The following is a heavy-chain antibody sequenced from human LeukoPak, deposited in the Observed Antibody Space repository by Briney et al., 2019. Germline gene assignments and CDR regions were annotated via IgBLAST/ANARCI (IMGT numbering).Heavy chain of an antibody. CDR3: ARALYSSSWYENYYYMDV. V-gene: IGHV1-8*03. D-gene: IGHD6-13*01. Sequence: GASVKVSCKASGYTFTSYDINWVRQATGQGLEWMGWMNPNSGNTGYAQKFQGRVTITRNTSISTAYMELSSLRSEDTAVYYCARALYSSSWYENYYYMDVWGKGTTVTISS. J-gene: IGHJ6*03. CDR1: GYTFTSYD. CDR2: MNPNSGNT.